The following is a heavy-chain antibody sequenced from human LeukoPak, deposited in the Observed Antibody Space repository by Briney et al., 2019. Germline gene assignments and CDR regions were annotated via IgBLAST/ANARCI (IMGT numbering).Heavy chain of an antibody. CDR3: AELGITMIGGV. J-gene: IGHJ6*04. Sequence: PGGSLRLSCAASGFNFSSYSMNWVRQAPGKGLEWVSYISSSSSTIYYADSVKGRFTISRDNAENSLYLQMNSLRAEDTAVYYCAELGITMIGGVWGKGTTVTISS. V-gene: IGHV3-48*04. D-gene: IGHD3-10*02. CDR2: ISSSSSTI. CDR1: GFNFSSYS.